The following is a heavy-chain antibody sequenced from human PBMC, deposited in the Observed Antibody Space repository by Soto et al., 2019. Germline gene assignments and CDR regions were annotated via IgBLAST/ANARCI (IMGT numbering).Heavy chain of an antibody. Sequence: GGSLRLSCAASGFTFSSYAMSWVRQAPGKGLEWVSAISGSGGSTYYADSVKGRFTISRDNSKNTLYLQMNSLRAEDTAVYYCANVDTAMVEPMDVWGQGTTVTVSS. J-gene: IGHJ6*02. D-gene: IGHD5-18*01. CDR1: GFTFSSYA. V-gene: IGHV3-23*01. CDR3: ANVDTAMVEPMDV. CDR2: ISGSGGST.